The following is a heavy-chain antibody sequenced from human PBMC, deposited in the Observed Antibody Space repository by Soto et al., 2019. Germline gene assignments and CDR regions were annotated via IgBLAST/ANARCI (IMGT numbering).Heavy chain of an antibody. J-gene: IGHJ5*02. CDR1: PYTFPNHD. CDR3: ARMESFGSLNWFDP. V-gene: IGHV1-8*02. CDR2: MNPGSGNT. Sequence: XSVQVSFKASPYTFPNHDVSWVRQATGQGLEWMGWMNPGSGNTGYAQNFQGRVTMTRDISIATAYMELNSLTSEDTAIYYCARMESFGSLNWFDPWGQGTLVTVSS. D-gene: IGHD5-18*01.